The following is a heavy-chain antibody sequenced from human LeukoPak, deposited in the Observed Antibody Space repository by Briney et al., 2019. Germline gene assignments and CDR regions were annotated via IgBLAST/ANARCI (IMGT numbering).Heavy chain of an antibody. D-gene: IGHD1-1*01. J-gene: IGHJ4*02. CDR2: IHISGKT. CDR3: ARDPGLERPGGVSFDY. Sequence: PSETLSLTCTVSGGSISSYYWNWLRQPAGKGLEWIGRIHISGKTNYNPSLRVTMSLDASRNQFSLKLSSVTAADTAVYYCARDPGLERPGGVSFDYWGQGSLVTVSS. CDR1: GGSISSYY. V-gene: IGHV4-4*07.